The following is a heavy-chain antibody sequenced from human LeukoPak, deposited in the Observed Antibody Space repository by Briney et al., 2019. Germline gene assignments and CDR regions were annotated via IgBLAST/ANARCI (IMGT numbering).Heavy chain of an antibody. CDR1: GGSFSGYY. D-gene: IGHD3-10*01. J-gene: IGHJ4*02. CDR3: SRRERIYMGRGTFHY. CDR2: INHSGST. V-gene: IGHV4-34*01. Sequence: SETLSLTCAVYGGSFSGYYWRWIRQPPGKGLEWIGEINHSGSTNYNPSLKSRVTISVDTSKNQFSLKLKSVTAPEPAVNYCSRRERIYMGRGTFHYWGQGTLVTGSS.